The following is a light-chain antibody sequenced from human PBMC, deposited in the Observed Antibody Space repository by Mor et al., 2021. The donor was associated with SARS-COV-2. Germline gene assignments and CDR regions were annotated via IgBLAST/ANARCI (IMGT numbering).Light chain of an antibody. J-gene: IGLJ2*01. CDR2: EDN. CDR1: ALPKRF. V-gene: IGLV3-10*01. CDR3: FSTVSSGNERV. Sequence: GDALPKRFASWYHQKSGQAPVVVIYEDNKRPSGIPERFSGSSSWTTAFLEISGAQVEDEGDYYSFSTVSSGNERVFGGGTKVT.